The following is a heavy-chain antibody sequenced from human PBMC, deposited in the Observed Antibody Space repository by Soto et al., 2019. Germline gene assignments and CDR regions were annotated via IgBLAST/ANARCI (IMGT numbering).Heavy chain of an antibody. Sequence: HGESLKISCKGSGYSFTIYWIGWVRQMPGKGLEWMGIIYPGDSDTRYSPSFQGQVTISADKTISTAYLQWSSLKASDTAMYYCAGFYDSSGYNAFDIWGQGTMVTVSS. J-gene: IGHJ3*02. CDR2: IYPGDSDT. CDR3: AGFYDSSGYNAFDI. D-gene: IGHD3-22*01. V-gene: IGHV5-51*01. CDR1: GYSFTIYW.